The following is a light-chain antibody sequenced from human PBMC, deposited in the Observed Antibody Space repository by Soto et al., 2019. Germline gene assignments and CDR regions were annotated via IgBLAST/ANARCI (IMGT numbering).Light chain of an antibody. CDR1: ESVSSSY. V-gene: IGKV3-20*01. CDR3: QHYGNSLWT. Sequence: EIVLTQSPGTLSLSPGERATLSCRASESVSSSYLAWYQQKPGQAPRLLIFGASSRATGTPDRFSGSGSGTDFTLTISRMEPEDFALYYCQHYGNSLWTFGQGTKVDIK. J-gene: IGKJ1*01. CDR2: GAS.